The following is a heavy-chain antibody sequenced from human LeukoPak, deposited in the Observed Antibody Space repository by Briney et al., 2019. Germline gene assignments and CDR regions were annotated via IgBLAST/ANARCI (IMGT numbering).Heavy chain of an antibody. CDR3: TKHVGSQGRGVDY. J-gene: IGHJ4*02. D-gene: IGHD3-10*01. CDR1: GYSFTSYW. V-gene: IGHV5-51*01. CDR2: IYPGDSDT. Sequence: GESLKISCQTSGYSFTSYWIGWVRQMPGKGLEWMGIIYPGDSDTRYSPSFQGQVTISADKSINPAYLQWSSLEASDTAMYYCTKHVGSQGRGVDYWGQGTLVTVSS.